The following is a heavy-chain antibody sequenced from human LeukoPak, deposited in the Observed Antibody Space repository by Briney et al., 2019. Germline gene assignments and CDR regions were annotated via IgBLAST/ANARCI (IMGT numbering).Heavy chain of an antibody. Sequence: SGGSLRLSCAASGFTFSSYSMNRVRQAPGKGLEWVSSISSSSSYIYYADSVKGRFTISRDNAKNSLYLQMNSLRAEDTAVYYCARDWDTYDSSGYFDYWGQGTLVTVSS. CDR2: ISSSSSYI. J-gene: IGHJ4*02. CDR1: GFTFSSYS. D-gene: IGHD3-22*01. CDR3: ARDWDTYDSSGYFDY. V-gene: IGHV3-21*01.